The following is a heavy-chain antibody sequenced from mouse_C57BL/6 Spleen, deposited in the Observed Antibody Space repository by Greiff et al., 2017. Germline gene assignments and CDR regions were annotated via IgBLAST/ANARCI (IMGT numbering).Heavy chain of an antibody. CDR2: INPSSGYT. V-gene: IGHV1-7*01. Sequence: VKLMESGAELAKPGASVKLSCKASGYTFTSYWMHWVKQRPGQGLEWIGYINPSSGYTKYNQKFKDKDTLTADKSSSTAYMQLSSLKYEDSAIYYCARGLTTVVGFDVWGTGTTVTVSS. CDR1: GYTFTSYW. D-gene: IGHD1-1*01. J-gene: IGHJ1*03. CDR3: ARGLTTVVGFDV.